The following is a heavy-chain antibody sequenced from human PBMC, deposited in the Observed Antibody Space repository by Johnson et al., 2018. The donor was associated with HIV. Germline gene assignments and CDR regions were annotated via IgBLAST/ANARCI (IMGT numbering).Heavy chain of an antibody. CDR3: ARERDTDMAGDAFDI. Sequence: VQLVESGGGVVQPGRSLRLSCAASGFTFSSYAMHWVRQAPGKGLEWVAVISYDGSNKYYADSVKGRFTISRDNAKNTLYLQMNSLRAEDTAVYYCARERDTDMAGDAFDIWGQGTMVTVSP. J-gene: IGHJ3*02. CDR1: GFTFSSYA. D-gene: IGHD5-18*01. CDR2: ISYDGSNK. V-gene: IGHV3-30-3*01.